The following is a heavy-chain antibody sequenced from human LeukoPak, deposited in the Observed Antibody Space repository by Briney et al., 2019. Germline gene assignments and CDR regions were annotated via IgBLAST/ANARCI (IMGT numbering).Heavy chain of an antibody. Sequence: GRSLRLSCAASGFTFSSYGMHWVRQAPGKGLEWVAVISYDGSNKYYADSVKGRFTISRDNSKNTLYLQMNSLRAEDTAVYYCAKDRYTSPFVDTTLIDAFDFWGQGTMVTVSS. V-gene: IGHV3-30*18. CDR1: GFTFSSYG. CDR3: AKDRYTSPFVDTTLIDAFDF. J-gene: IGHJ3*01. CDR2: ISYDGSNK. D-gene: IGHD1-1*01.